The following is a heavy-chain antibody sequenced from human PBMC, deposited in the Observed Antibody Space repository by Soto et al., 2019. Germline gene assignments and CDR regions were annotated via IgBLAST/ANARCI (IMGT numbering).Heavy chain of an antibody. CDR2: IYPSDSDT. CDR1: GYSFTTYW. CDR3: AIIAAPQGGYYGMDV. V-gene: IGHV5-51*01. Sequence: GESLKISCKGSGYSFTTYWIGWVRQMPGKGLGWMGIIYPSDSDTRYSPSFQGQVTISRDNAKNSLYLQMNSLRAEDTAVYYCAIIAAPQGGYYGMDVWGQGTTVTVSS. D-gene: IGHD6-6*01. J-gene: IGHJ6*02.